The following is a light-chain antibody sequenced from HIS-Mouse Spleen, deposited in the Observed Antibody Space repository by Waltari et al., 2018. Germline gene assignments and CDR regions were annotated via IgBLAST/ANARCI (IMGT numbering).Light chain of an antibody. CDR3: SSYTSSSTVV. V-gene: IGLV2-14*02. Sequence: QSALTQPASVSGSPGQSITISCTGTSSDVGSYNLVSWYQQHPGKAPKLMIYDVSNRPSGVSNRFSGSKSGNTASLTISGLQAEDEADYYCSSYTSSSTVVFGGGTK. J-gene: IGLJ2*01. CDR1: SSDVGSYNL. CDR2: DVS.